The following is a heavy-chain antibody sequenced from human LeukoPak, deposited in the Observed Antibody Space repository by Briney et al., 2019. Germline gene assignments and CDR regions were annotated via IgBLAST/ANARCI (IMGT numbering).Heavy chain of an antibody. CDR3: AKLPGSGSFYFNWYFDL. CDR1: GFTFRNYG. J-gene: IGHJ2*01. V-gene: IGHV3-30*18. CDR2: VSDDGNTQ. D-gene: IGHD3-10*01. Sequence: GGSLRLSCAASGFTFRNYGIHWVRQAPGKGLQWVAGVSDDGNTQYHEDSVKGRFTISRDNSKNAVFLQMTGLRAEDTAVYYCAKLPGSGSFYFNWYFDLWGRGTLVTVSS.